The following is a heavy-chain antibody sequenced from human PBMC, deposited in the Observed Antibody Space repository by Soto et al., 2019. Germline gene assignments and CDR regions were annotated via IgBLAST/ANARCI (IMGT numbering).Heavy chain of an antibody. D-gene: IGHD3-3*01. Sequence: SETLSLTCAVYGGSFSGYYWSWIRQPPGKGLEWIGEINHSGSTNYNPSLKSRVTISVDTSKNQFSLKLSSVTAADTAVYYCARGDNFWSGYYLTRYYYYGMDVWGQGTTVTVYS. V-gene: IGHV4-34*01. CDR1: GGSFSGYY. J-gene: IGHJ6*02. CDR3: ARGDNFWSGYYLTRYYYYGMDV. CDR2: INHSGST.